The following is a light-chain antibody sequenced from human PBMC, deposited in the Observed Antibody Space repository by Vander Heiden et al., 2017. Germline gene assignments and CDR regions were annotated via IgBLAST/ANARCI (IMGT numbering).Light chain of an antibody. CDR3: QQSYSTGMYT. V-gene: IGKV1-39*01. J-gene: IGKJ2*01. CDR1: QSISSY. Sequence: DIQMTQSPSSLSASVGDRVTITCRASQSISSYLNWYQQKPGKAPKLLIYAASSLQSGVPSRFSGSGSGTDFTLTISSLQPEDFATYYCQQSYSTGMYTFGQGTKLEIE. CDR2: AAS.